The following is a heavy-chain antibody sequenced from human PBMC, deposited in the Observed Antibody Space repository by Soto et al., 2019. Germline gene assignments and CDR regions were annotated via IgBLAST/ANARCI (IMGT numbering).Heavy chain of an antibody. Sequence: SETLSLTCTVSGDSISSDYWSWIRQPPGKGLEWIGYIYYSGSTYYNPSLKSRVTISVDTSKNQFSLRLSSVTAADTAVYYCARERPDGCRLDPWGQGTLVTVSS. V-gene: IGHV4-59*12. CDR3: ARERPDGCRLDP. CDR1: GDSISSDY. D-gene: IGHD6-19*01. CDR2: IYYSGST. J-gene: IGHJ5*02.